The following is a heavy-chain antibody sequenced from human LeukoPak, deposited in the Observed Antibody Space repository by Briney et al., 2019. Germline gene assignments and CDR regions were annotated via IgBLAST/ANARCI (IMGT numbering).Heavy chain of an antibody. CDR3: ARDPYGGKSPYYYYGMDV. V-gene: IGHV3-21*01. J-gene: IGHJ6*02. CDR1: GFTFSSYS. CDR2: ISSSSSYI. D-gene: IGHD4-23*01. Sequence: GGSLRLSCAASGFTFSSYSMNWVRQAPGKGLEWVSSISSSSSYIYYADSVKGRFTISRDNAKNSLYLQMNSLRAEDTAVYYCARDPYGGKSPYYYYGMDVWGQGTTVTVSS.